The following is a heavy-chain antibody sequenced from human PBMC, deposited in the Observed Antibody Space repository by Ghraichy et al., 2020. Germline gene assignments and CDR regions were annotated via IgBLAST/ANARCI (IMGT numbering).Heavy chain of an antibody. CDR2: LYPGGNS. V-gene: IGHV4-38-2*01. CDR3: ASERKRWLQFPAKGHFDY. CDR1: GFTVSNYY. Sequence: GSLRLSCAASGFTVSNYYMDWVRQAPGKGLEWIGSLYPGGNSYYNPSLKSRVSMSVDTSKNEVSLRLNLVTAADTAVYYCASERKRWLQFPAKGHFDYWGQRVLVTVAS. J-gene: IGHJ4*02. D-gene: IGHD5-24*01.